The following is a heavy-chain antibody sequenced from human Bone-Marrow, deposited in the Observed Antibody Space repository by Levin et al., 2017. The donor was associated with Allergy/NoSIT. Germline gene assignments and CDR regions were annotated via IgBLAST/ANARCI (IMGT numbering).Heavy chain of an antibody. V-gene: IGHV3-7*01. CDR2: IKADGGDK. D-gene: IGHD7-27*01. J-gene: IGHJ4*02. Sequence: GESLKISCVASGFTFTTYWMIWVRQAPGRGLEWVASIKADGGDKYYMDSVKGRFSISRDNAKNSLYLQLNSLRAEDTAVYYCARNWGFDYWGQGTLVTVSS. CDR3: ARNWGFDY. CDR1: GFTFTTYW.